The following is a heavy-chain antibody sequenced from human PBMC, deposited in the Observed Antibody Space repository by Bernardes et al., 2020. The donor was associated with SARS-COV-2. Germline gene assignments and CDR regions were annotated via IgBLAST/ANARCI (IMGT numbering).Heavy chain of an antibody. CDR1: GYTFTGYY. CDR3: AREPGRYYDSSGYPPLPLRY. V-gene: IGHV1-2*02. J-gene: IGHJ4*02. Sequence: ASVKVSCKASGYTFTGYYMHWVRQAPGQGLEWMGWINPNSGGTNYAQKFQGRVTMTRDTSISTAYMELSRLRSDDTAVYYCAREPGRYYDSSGYPPLPLRYWGQGTLVTVSS. D-gene: IGHD3-22*01. CDR2: INPNSGGT.